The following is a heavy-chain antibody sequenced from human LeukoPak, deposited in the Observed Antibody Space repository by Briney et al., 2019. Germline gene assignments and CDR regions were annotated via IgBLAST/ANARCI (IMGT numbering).Heavy chain of an antibody. J-gene: IGHJ6*02. CDR3: ARLLGIHYYYGMDV. V-gene: IGHV1-8*01. Sequence: ASVKVSCKASGYTFTSYDINWVRQATGQGLEWMGWMNPNSGNTAYAQKFQGRVTMTRNTSISTVHMELSSLRSEDTAVYYCARLLGIHYYYGMDVWGQGTTVTVSS. D-gene: IGHD7-27*01. CDR1: GYTFTSYD. CDR2: MNPNSGNT.